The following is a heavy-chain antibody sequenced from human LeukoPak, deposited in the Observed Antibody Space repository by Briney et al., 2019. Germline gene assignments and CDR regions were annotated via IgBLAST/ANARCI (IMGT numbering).Heavy chain of an antibody. CDR1: GFTFSSYS. CDR3: AREAAAGLDY. J-gene: IGHJ4*02. Sequence: GGSLRLSCAASGFTFSSYSMNWVRQAPGKGLEWASSISSSSSYIYYADSVKGRFTISRDNAKNSLYLQMNSLRAEDTAVYYCAREAAAGLDYWGQGTLVTVSS. D-gene: IGHD6-13*01. CDR2: ISSSSSYI. V-gene: IGHV3-21*01.